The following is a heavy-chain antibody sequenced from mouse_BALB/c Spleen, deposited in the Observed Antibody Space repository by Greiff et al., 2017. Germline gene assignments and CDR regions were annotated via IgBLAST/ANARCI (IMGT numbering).Heavy chain of an antibody. J-gene: IGHJ3*01. D-gene: IGHD2-14*01. CDR1: GFSLTSYG. CDR2: IWAGGST. V-gene: IGHV2-9*02. Sequence: VQGVESGPGLVAPSQSLSITCTVSGFSLTSYGVHWVRQPPGKGLEWLGVIWAGGSTNYNSALMSRLSISKDNSKSQVFLKMNSLQTDDTAMYYCARDGEVRAPFAYWGQGTLVTVSA. CDR3: ARDGEVRAPFAY.